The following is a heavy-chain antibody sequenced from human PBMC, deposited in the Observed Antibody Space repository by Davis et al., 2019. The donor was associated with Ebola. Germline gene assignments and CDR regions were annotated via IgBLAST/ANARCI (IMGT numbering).Heavy chain of an antibody. J-gene: IGHJ6*02. CDR1: GFTFSSYA. CDR3: ARDPLPGEPYYYGMDV. V-gene: IGHV3-64*04. Sequence: GESLKISCSASGFTFSSYAMHWVRQAPGKGLESVARISTNGETTYYADSVKGRFTISRDNSKNTLYLQMNSLRAEDTAVYYCARDPLPGEPYYYGMDVWGQGTTVTVSS. D-gene: IGHD1-14*01. CDR2: ISTNGETT.